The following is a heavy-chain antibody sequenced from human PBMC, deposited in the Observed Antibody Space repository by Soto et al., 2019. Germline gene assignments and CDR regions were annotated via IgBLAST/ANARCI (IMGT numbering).Heavy chain of an antibody. CDR1: GASINSGGYY. CDR2: IYFSGST. D-gene: IGHD1-26*01. J-gene: IGHJ4*02. CDR3: ASGNAWEVLLDF. Sequence: SETLSLTCTVSGASINSGGYYWSWIRQLPGKGLEWIGYIYFSGSTYHNPSLESRVTISLDTSQNQFSLKLSSVTAADTAVYYFASGNAWEVLLDFWGQATLVTVSS. V-gene: IGHV4-31*03.